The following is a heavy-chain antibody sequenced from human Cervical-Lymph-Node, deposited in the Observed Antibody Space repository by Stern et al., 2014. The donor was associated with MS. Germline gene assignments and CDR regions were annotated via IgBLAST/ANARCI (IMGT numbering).Heavy chain of an antibody. V-gene: IGHV3-7*01. CDR1: GFRFSNYW. CDR3: ARGVDP. Sequence: EVKLVQSGGDLVQPGGSLRLSCAASGFRFSNYWMSWVRQAPGKGPEWVANIKPDGREKYYVDSVKGRFTISRDNAKNSLYLQMNSLRVEDTAVYYCARGVDPWGQGTLVTVSS. J-gene: IGHJ5*02. CDR2: IKPDGREK.